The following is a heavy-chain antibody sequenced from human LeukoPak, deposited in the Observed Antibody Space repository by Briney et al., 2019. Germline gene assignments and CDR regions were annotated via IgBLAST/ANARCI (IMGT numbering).Heavy chain of an antibody. J-gene: IGHJ4*02. CDR3: ARFAYCGGHCWYYFDY. CDR1: GGSISSGGYS. CDR2: IYHSGST. D-gene: IGHD2-21*02. Sequence: PSETLSLTCAVSGGSISSGGYSWRWIRQPPGKGLEWIGYIYHSGSTYYNPSLKSRVTISVDRSKNQFSLKLSSVTAADTAVYYCARFAYCGGHCWYYFDYWGQGSLVTVSS. V-gene: IGHV4-30-2*01.